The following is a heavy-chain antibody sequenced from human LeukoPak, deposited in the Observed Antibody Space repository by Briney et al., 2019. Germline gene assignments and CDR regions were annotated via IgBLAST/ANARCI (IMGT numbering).Heavy chain of an antibody. V-gene: IGHV3-21*01. J-gene: IGHJ4*02. CDR2: ISSSSSYI. CDR1: GFTFSSYS. D-gene: IGHD3-10*02. Sequence: GGSLRLSCAASGFTFSSYSMNWVRQAPGKGLEWVSSISSSSSYIYYADSVKGRFTISRDNAKNSLYLQMNSLRAEDTAVYYCARGVRGSYYFDYWGQGTLVTVSS. CDR3: ARGVRGSYYFDY.